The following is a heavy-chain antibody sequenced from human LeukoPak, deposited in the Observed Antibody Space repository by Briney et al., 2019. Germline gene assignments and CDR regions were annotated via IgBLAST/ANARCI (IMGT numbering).Heavy chain of an antibody. V-gene: IGHV3-11*04. CDR3: ARDRYCSSTSCYSAFDY. Sequence: GGSLRLSCAASGFTFSDYYMSWIRQAPGKGLEWVSYISRNGNTIYYADSVKGRFTISRDNSKNSLYLQMNSLRAEDTAVYYCARDRYCSSTSCYSAFDYWGQGTLVTVSS. D-gene: IGHD2-2*01. CDR2: ISRNGNTI. J-gene: IGHJ4*02. CDR1: GFTFSDYY.